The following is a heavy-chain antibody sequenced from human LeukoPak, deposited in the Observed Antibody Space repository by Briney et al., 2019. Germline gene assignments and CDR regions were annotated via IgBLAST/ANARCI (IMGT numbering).Heavy chain of an antibody. Sequence: ASVKVSCKAPGYTFTGYYMHWVRQAPGQGLEWMGRINPNSGGTNYAQKFQGRVTMTRDTSISTAYMELSRLRSDDTAVYYCARVYGYDSSGLDYWGQGTLVTVSS. CDR3: ARVYGYDSSGLDY. V-gene: IGHV1-2*06. CDR1: GYTFTGYY. CDR2: INPNSGGT. D-gene: IGHD3-22*01. J-gene: IGHJ4*02.